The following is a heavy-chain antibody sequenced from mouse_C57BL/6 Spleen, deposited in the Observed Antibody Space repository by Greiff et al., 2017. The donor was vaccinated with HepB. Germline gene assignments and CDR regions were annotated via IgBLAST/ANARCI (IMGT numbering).Heavy chain of an antibody. CDR1: GFTFSDYY. V-gene: IGHV5-12*01. J-gene: IGHJ2*01. Sequence: DVKLVESGGGLVQPGGSLKLSCAASGFTFSDYYMYWVRQTPEKRLEWVAYISNGGGSTYYPDTVKGRFTISRDNAKNTLYLQMSRLKSEDTAMYYCARHDRGFDYWGQGTTLTVSS. CDR2: ISNGGGST. CDR3: ARHDRGFDY. D-gene: IGHD3-2*01.